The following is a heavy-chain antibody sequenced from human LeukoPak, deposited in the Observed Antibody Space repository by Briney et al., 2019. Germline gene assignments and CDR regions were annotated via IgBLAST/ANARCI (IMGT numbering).Heavy chain of an antibody. CDR2: IRSKAYGGTT. CDR1: GFTFGDYA. CDR3: TSYYYDSSGYYPDY. D-gene: IGHD3-22*01. Sequence: PGRSLRLSCRASGFTFGDYAMSWVRQAPGRGLELVGFIRSKAYGGTTDYAASVKGRFTISRDDSKSIAYLQMNSLKTEDTAVYYCTSYYYDSSGYYPDYWGQGTLVTVSS. J-gene: IGHJ4*02. V-gene: IGHV3-49*04.